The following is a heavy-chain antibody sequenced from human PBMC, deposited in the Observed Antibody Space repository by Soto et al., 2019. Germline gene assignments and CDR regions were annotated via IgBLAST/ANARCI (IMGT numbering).Heavy chain of an antibody. CDR3: ARMASFYCSGGSCYPTYGMDV. CDR1: GFTFSSYA. CDR2: ISYDGSNK. D-gene: IGHD2-15*01. Sequence: QVQLVESGGGVVQPGRSLRLSCAASGFTFSSYAMHWVRQAPGKGLECVAVISYDGSNKYYADSVKGRFTISRDNSKHTLYLQMNSLRAEDTSVYYCARMASFYCSGGSCYPTYGMDVWGQGTTVTVSS. V-gene: IGHV3-30-3*01. J-gene: IGHJ6*02.